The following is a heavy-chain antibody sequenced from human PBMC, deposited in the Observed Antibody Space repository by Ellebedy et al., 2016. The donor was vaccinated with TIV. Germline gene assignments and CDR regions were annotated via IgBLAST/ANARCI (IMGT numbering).Heavy chain of an antibody. J-gene: IGHJ4*02. CDR2: ISGYSGNT. Sequence: AASVKVSCKAIGFRLPNYGVSWVRQAPGQGLEWMGWISGYSGNTNFAQNVQDRLTLATDTSTDTAYMELRSLRSDDTAVYYCVRVSMFGGEFHYWGQGTQVIVSS. V-gene: IGHV1-18*01. D-gene: IGHD3-3*01. CDR3: VRVSMFGGEFHY. CDR1: GFRLPNYG.